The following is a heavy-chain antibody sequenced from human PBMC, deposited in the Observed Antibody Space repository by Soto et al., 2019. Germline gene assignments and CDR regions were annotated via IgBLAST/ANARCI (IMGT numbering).Heavy chain of an antibody. J-gene: IGHJ6*02. CDR1: GFTFSSYE. V-gene: IGHV3-48*03. D-gene: IGHD6-13*01. CDR2: ISSSGSTI. CDR3: ARDQEAGSFFPYYYGMDV. Sequence: EVQLVESGGGLVQPGGSLRLSCATSGFTFSSYEMNWVRQAPGKGLEWVSYISSSGSTIHYADSVKGRFTISRDNAKNSLYLQMDSLRAEDTAVYYCARDQEAGSFFPYYYGMDVWGQGTTVTVSS.